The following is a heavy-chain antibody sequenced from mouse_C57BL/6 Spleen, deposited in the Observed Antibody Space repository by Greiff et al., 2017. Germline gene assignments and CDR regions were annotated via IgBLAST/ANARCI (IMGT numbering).Heavy chain of an antibody. V-gene: IGHV5-17*01. CDR2: ISSGSSTI. J-gene: IGHJ2*01. Sequence: EVPLVESGGGLVKPGGSLKLSCAASGFTFSDSGMPWVRPAPEKGLEWVAYISSGSSTIYYADTVKGRFTISRDNAKNTLFLQMTSRRSEDTAMYYCARGGSSYDFDYWGQGTTLTVAS. CDR1: GFTFSDSG. D-gene: IGHD1-1*01. CDR3: ARGGSSYDFDY.